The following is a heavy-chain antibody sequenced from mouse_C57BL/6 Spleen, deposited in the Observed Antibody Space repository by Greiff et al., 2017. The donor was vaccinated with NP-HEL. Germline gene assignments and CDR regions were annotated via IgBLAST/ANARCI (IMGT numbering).Heavy chain of an antibody. Sequence: EVQGVESGGGLVKPGGSLKLSCAASGFTFSDYGMHWVRQAPEKGLEWVAYISSGSSTIYYADTVKGRFTISRDNAKNTLFLQMTSLRSEDTAMYYCARVYYGSSFYYYAMDYWGQGTSVTVSS. CDR2: ISSGSSTI. V-gene: IGHV5-17*01. CDR3: ARVYYGSSFYYYAMDY. J-gene: IGHJ4*01. CDR1: GFTFSDYG. D-gene: IGHD1-1*01.